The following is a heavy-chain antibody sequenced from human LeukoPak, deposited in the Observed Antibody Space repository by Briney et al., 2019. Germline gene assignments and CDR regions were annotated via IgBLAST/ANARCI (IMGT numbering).Heavy chain of an antibody. Sequence: GGSLRLPCAASGFTFSNARMSWVRQAPGKGLEGVGRIKSKTDDGTTYYAEPVKGRFTISRDDSKKTLYLQMNSQKTEDTGVYYCTTDRGVVGFDSWGQGTLVTVSS. CDR1: GFTFSNAR. V-gene: IGHV3-15*01. CDR3: TTDRGVVGFDS. D-gene: IGHD2-2*01. CDR2: IKSKTDDGTT. J-gene: IGHJ4*02.